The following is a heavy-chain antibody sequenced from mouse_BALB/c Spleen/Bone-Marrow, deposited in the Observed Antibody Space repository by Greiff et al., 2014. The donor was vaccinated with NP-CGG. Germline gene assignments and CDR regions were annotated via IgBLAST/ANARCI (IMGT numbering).Heavy chain of an antibody. D-gene: IGHD4-1*01. CDR2: IDLESGTI. V-gene: IGHV14-3*02. J-gene: IGHJ2*01. Sequence: VQLQQSGTDLVKPGASVKLSCTASGFNIKDTYMHWVKQRPEQGLDWIGRIDLESGTIQYDPNFQGRAGITADTSSNTAYLQLSRPTDEDAAVYYCTSLTRTFDYWGQGTPLTVSS. CDR1: GFNIKDTY. CDR3: TSLTRTFDY.